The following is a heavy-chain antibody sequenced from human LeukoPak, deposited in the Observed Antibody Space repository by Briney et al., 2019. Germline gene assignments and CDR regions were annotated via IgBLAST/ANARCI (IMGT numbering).Heavy chain of an antibody. V-gene: IGHV3-33*01. J-gene: IGHJ4*02. Sequence: GGSLRLSCAASGFSFSAYGVHWVRQAPGKGLEWVAVIWYDGSSKDYAGSVKGRFTLSRDNSKNTLYLQMNSLTVEDTAVYYCARSQSSSLIDYWGQGTLVTVSS. CDR3: ARSQSSSLIDY. CDR1: GFSFSAYG. D-gene: IGHD6-13*01. CDR2: IWYDGSSK.